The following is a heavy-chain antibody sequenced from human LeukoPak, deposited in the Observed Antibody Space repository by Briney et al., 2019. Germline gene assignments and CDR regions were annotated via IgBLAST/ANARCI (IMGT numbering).Heavy chain of an antibody. D-gene: IGHD6-19*01. Sequence: GASVKVSCKASGYTFTSYGISWVRLAPGQGLGWRGWISAYNGNTNYAQKLQGRVTMTTDTSTCTAYMELRSLRSDDTAVYYCARRYSSGWYTPRGLDAFDIWGQGTMVTVSS. J-gene: IGHJ3*02. V-gene: IGHV1-18*01. CDR1: GYTFTSYG. CDR2: ISAYNGNT. CDR3: ARRYSSGWYTPRGLDAFDI.